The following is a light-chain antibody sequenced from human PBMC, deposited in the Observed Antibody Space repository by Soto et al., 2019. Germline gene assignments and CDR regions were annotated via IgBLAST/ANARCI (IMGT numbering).Light chain of an antibody. V-gene: IGKV3-11*01. CDR2: DAS. CDR1: QSVSSY. Sequence: PGERATLSCRASQSVSSYLAWYQQKPGQAPRLLIYDASNRATGIPARFSGSGSGTDFTLTISSLEPEDFAVYYCQQRSNWPPALTFGGGTKVEIK. CDR3: QQRSNWPPALT. J-gene: IGKJ4*01.